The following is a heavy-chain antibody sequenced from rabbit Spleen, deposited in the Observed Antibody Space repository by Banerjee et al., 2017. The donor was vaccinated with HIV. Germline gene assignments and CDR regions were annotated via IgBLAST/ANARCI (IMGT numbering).Heavy chain of an antibody. CDR3: ARNYVNAFDP. CDR2: IDTVDGDT. J-gene: IGHJ2*01. CDR1: GVSLNDKDV. D-gene: IGHD1-1*01. V-gene: IGHV1S45*01. Sequence: QEQLEESGGGLVKPEGSLTLTCKASGVSLNDKDVMCWVRQAPGKGLEWIACIDTVDGDTDDAAWPKGRLTISKTSSTTVTLQMTSLTAADTATYFCARNYVNAFDPWGPGTLVTVS.